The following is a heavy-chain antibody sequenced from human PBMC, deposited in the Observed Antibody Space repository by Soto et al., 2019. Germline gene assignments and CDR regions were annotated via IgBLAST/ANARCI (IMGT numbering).Heavy chain of an antibody. CDR3: ASAWRCGWGSSVNHYLEC. J-gene: IGHJ4*01. V-gene: IGHV3-7*01. CDR1: GFTLRSYW. D-gene: IGHD3-10*01. Sequence: GGSLRLSCAASGFTLRSYWMSWVRQAPGQGLEWLATIKTDASEKKYVDSVKGRFIVSSDNAENSLHLQMDSLRAENTAVYYFASAWRCGWGSSVNHYLECWGRGTLVTASS. CDR2: IKTDASEK.